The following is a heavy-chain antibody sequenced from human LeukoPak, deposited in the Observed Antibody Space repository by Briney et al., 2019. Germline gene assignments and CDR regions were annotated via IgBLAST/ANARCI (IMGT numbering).Heavy chain of an antibody. Sequence: GGSLRLSCAASGFSFSEYLMAWVRQAPGKGLEGVANIWPDGSDKYHVDSVRGRFTISRDNALYSLNLQMNSLRAEDSGVYYCGRWGVNAGLDRWGQGTLVIVSS. CDR3: GRWGVNAGLDR. CDR2: IWPDGSDK. D-gene: IGHD3-10*01. V-gene: IGHV3-7*01. J-gene: IGHJ5*02. CDR1: GFSFSEYL.